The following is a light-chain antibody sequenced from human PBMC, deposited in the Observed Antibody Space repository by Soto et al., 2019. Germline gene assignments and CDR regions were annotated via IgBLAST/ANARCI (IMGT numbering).Light chain of an antibody. CDR3: AAWDDSLNGVV. CDR2: SNT. V-gene: IGLV1-44*01. CDR1: SSNIGSHT. J-gene: IGLJ2*01. Sequence: HSVLTQPPSASGTPGQTIAISCSGGSSNIGSHTVNWYQQLPGTAPRLLIYSNTQRPSGVPDRFSGSKSGTSASLAISRLQSEYEGDYYCAAWDDSLNGVVFGGGTKLTVL.